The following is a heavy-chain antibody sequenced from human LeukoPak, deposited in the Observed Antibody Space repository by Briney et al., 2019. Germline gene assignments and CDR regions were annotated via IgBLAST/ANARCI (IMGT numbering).Heavy chain of an antibody. V-gene: IGHV3-48*03. CDR3: ARFVGSYDAFDI. CDR2: ISSSGSTI. D-gene: IGHD5-18*01. CDR1: GFTFSSYE. Sequence: PGGSLRLSCAASGFTFSSYEMNWVRQAPGKGLEWVSYISSSGSTIYYADSVKGRFTISRDNSKNTLYLQMNSLRAEDTAVYYCARFVGSYDAFDIWGQGTMVTVSS. J-gene: IGHJ3*02.